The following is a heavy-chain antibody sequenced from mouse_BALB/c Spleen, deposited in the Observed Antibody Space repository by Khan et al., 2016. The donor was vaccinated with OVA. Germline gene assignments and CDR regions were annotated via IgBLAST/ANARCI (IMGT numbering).Heavy chain of an antibody. V-gene: IGHV1S41*01. J-gene: IGHJ4*01. D-gene: IGHD1-1*01. CDR3: ARAYYYGSSLYALDY. Sequence: DLVKPGASVKLSCKASGYTFTSYWINWIKQRPGQGLELIGRIAPGSGSCYYSEMFKGKATLTVDTSSSTASIQLSSLSSEDSAVYCCARAYYYGSSLYALDYWGQGTSVTVSS. CDR2: IAPGSGSC. CDR1: GYTFTSYW.